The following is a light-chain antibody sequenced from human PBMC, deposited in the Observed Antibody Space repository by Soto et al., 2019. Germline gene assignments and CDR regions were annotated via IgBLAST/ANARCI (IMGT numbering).Light chain of an antibody. J-gene: IGKJ1*01. CDR1: HSVRAS. Sequence: VMTQSPATLSVSPGEITTLSCGASHSVRASLDWYQQKPGQAPRLLISGASTRAAGIPARLSGSGYGTDFTLTITSLQYEDFAVYYCQHYDAWTWTFGQGTKV. V-gene: IGKV3-15*01. CDR2: GAS. CDR3: QHYDAWTWT.